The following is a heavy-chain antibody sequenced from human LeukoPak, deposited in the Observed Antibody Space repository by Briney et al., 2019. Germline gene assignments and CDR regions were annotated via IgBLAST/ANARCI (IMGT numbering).Heavy chain of an antibody. V-gene: IGHV3-73*01. D-gene: IGHD6-25*01. CDR1: GLTFSVSA. Sequence: GGSLRLSCSASGLTFSVSAIHCVRQASGKGQEWGVHIKTKADNYATAYAASVKGRFTISRDDSTNTAYLQMNSLKAEDTAVYYCTHPAYYYNVDVWGKGTTVTVSS. CDR2: IKTKADNYAT. CDR3: THPAYYYNVDV. J-gene: IGHJ6*04.